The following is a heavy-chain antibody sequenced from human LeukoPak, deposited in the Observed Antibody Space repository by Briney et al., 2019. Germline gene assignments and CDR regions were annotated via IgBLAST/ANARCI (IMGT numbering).Heavy chain of an antibody. CDR1: GYSFTSYW. CDR3: ARGMRTLDWYFDH. D-gene: IGHD6-13*01. J-gene: IGHJ2*01. CDR2: IDPTDSYI. Sequence: GESLKISCKGSGYSFTSYWISWLRQMPGKGLEWMGTIDPTDSYINKSPSFQGHVTISADKSVSTAYLQWSSLKASDTAIYYCARGMRTLDWYFDHWGRGTLVTVSS. V-gene: IGHV5-10-1*01.